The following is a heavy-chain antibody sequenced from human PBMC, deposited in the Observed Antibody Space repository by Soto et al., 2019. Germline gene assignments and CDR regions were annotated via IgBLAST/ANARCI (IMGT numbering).Heavy chain of an antibody. Sequence: TGGSLRLSCAASGFTFSDYYMSWIRQAPGKGLEWVSYISSSGSTIYYADSVKGRFTISRDNAKNSLYLQMNSLRAEDTAVYYCARVAAGFWSCYYTSYYFDYWGQGTLVTVSS. J-gene: IGHJ4*02. CDR1: GFTFSDYY. V-gene: IGHV3-11*01. CDR3: ARVAAGFWSCYYTSYYFDY. D-gene: IGHD3-3*01. CDR2: ISSSGSTI.